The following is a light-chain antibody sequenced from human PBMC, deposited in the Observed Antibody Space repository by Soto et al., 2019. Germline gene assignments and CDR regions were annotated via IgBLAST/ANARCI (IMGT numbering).Light chain of an antibody. J-gene: IGKJ2*01. CDR3: QQYNSS. V-gene: IGKV1-5*03. CDR1: QSISNW. Sequence: DIQMTQAPSALSASVGDRVTITCRASQSISNWLAWYQQKPGKAPKLLIYKASSLESGVPSRFSGSGSGTEFTLTISSLQPDDFATYYCQQYNSSFGQGTQVDIK. CDR2: KAS.